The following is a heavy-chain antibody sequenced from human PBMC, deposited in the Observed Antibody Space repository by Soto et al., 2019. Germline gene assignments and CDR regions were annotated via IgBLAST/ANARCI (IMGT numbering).Heavy chain of an antibody. D-gene: IGHD3-9*01. CDR2: MSHSGST. CDR1: GGSTSSSIHY. V-gene: IGHV4-39*01. CDR3: ARHMDYNILTGYFD. J-gene: IGHJ4*02. Sequence: QLQLQESGPALVRPSETLSLNCVVSGGSTSSSIHYWCWIRQPPGKGLEWIGSMSHSGSTHYNPSLKSRVNISADKSKNQFSLTLTTVTPADTAVYFCARHMDYNILTGYFDWGQGTLVTVSS.